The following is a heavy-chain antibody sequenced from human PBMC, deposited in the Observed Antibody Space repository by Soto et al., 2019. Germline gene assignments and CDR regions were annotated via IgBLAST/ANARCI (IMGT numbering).Heavy chain of an antibody. CDR3: AKDGGSVCSGGTCYFQAPDY. CDR1: GFTFSSYA. Sequence: LRLSCAASGFTFSSYAMSWVRQAPGRGLEWVSGIDGSGRNTYYADSVKGRFTISRDNSKNTLSVQMDSLRVEDTALYYCAKDGGSVCSGGTCYFQAPDYWGQGTLVTVSS. CDR2: IDGSGRNT. V-gene: IGHV3-23*01. D-gene: IGHD2-8*02. J-gene: IGHJ4*02.